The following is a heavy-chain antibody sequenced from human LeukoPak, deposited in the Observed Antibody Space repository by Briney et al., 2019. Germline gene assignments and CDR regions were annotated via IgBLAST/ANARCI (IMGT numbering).Heavy chain of an antibody. CDR3: AKRRVSNRYTDYYDTDF. D-gene: IGHD3-16*02. Sequence: GASLRLSCAASGFAFCNYAISGVRQAPGEGLGWGSAIFGSGGSTYYTDSVKGRFTISIDTSKNQFSLQMSTVTAEDTAVYYCAKRRVSNRYTDYYDTDFWGKGTMVTVSS. CDR2: IFGSGGST. CDR1: GFAFCNYA. J-gene: IGHJ4*02. V-gene: IGHV3-23*01.